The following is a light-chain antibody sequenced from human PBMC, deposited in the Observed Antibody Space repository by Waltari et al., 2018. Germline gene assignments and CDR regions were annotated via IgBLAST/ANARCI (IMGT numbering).Light chain of an antibody. V-gene: IGKV1-39*01. Sequence: DIRLTQSPSHLSASVGDRVTITCRASQDVQKYLNWYQQKPGKAPKLLIYAGSSLQSGVPSRFSGSGFGTDFTLTITSLQPEEFGSYYCQQSYSPPPITFGQGTRLEIK. CDR3: QQSYSPPPIT. CDR2: AGS. CDR1: QDVQKY. J-gene: IGKJ5*01.